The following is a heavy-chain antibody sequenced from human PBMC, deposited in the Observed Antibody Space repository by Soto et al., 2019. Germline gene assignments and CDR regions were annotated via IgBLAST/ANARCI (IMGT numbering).Heavy chain of an antibody. CDR3: ARRYGTTFDY. CDR1: GASISSYY. V-gene: IGHV4-59*01. D-gene: IGHD1-7*01. J-gene: IGHJ4*02. CDR2: IYYSGST. Sequence: SETLSLTCTVSGASISSYYWGWIRQPPGKGLEWVGYIYYSGSTNYNPSLKSRVTISVDTSKNQFSLKLSSVTAADTAVYYCARRYGTTFDYWGQGTLVTVSS.